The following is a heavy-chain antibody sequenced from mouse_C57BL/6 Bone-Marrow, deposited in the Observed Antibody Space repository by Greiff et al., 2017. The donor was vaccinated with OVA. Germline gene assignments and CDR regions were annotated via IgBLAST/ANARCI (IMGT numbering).Heavy chain of an antibody. CDR1: GFSLTSYG. CDR3: ARLYSNYVGYYAMDY. V-gene: IGHV2-6*03. CDR2: IWSDGST. Sequence: VQRVESGPGLVAPSQSLSITCTVSGFSLTSYGVHWVRQPPGKGLEWLVVIWSDGSTTYNSALKSRLSISKDNSKSQVFLKMNSLQTDDTAMYYCARLYSNYVGYYAMDYWGQGTSVTVSS. J-gene: IGHJ4*01. D-gene: IGHD2-5*01.